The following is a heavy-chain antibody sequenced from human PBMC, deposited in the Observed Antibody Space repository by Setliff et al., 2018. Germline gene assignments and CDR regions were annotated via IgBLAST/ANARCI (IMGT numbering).Heavy chain of an antibody. V-gene: IGHV4-34*01. J-gene: IGHJ6*03. Sequence: LSLTCAVYGGSFSGYYWSCIRQPPGKGLEWIGEINHSGGTSYNPSLMSRVTISVDTSKNQFSLKLNSVTAADTAVYYCARAFIVAPTLFFRRRKGNYMDVWGKGTTVTVSS. CDR2: INHSGGT. CDR1: GGSFSGYY. D-gene: IGHD2-21*01. CDR3: ARAFIVAPTLFFRRRKGNYMDV.